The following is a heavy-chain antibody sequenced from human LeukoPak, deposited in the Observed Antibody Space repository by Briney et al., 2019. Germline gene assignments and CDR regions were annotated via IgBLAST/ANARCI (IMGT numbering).Heavy chain of an antibody. J-gene: IGHJ6*02. D-gene: IGHD3-22*01. CDR1: EFTFSSYW. CDR3: ARGDDSSGYYYEAYYYGMNV. V-gene: IGHV3-7*01. Sequence: GSLRLSCAASEFTFSSYWMSWVRQGPGKGLEWVANIDQDGIEKNYVDSVKGRFIITRDNAKKSLYLEMDSLRVEDTAVYYCARGDDSSGYYYEAYYYGMNVWGQGPRSPSP. CDR2: IDQDGIEK.